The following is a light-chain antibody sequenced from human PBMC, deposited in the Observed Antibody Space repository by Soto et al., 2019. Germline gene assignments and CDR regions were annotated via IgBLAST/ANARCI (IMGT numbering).Light chain of an antibody. CDR1: QSITRY. CDR2: AAS. J-gene: IGKJ4*01. V-gene: IGKV1-39*01. Sequence: DIQMTQSPSSLSASVGDRVTITCRASQSITRYLNWYQQRPGKAPKFLIYAASNLQSGVPSRFSGSGFGTDFTLTISSLQHEDFETYYCQQSQSTPLTLRGGTKVDLK. CDR3: QQSQSTPLT.